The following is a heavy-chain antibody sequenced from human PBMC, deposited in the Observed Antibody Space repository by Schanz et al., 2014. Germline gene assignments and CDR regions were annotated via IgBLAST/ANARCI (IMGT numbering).Heavy chain of an antibody. V-gene: IGHV3-21*01. CDR1: GFTFSTYA. Sequence: EVQLLDSGGGLVQPGGSLRLSCAASGFTFSTYAMSWVRQAPGKRLEWVSSISSSGSYIHYADSVKGRFTISRDNAKNTLYLQMNSLRAEDTAVYYCAKDSTHIDIVLVPTAIDYWGQGTLVTVSS. CDR2: ISSSGSYI. D-gene: IGHD2-2*01. J-gene: IGHJ4*02. CDR3: AKDSTHIDIVLVPTAIDY.